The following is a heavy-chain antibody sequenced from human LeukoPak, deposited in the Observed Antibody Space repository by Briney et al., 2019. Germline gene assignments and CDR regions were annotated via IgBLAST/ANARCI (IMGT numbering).Heavy chain of an antibody. V-gene: IGHV3-23*01. J-gene: IGHJ6*03. CDR1: GFTFSSYA. CDR2: ISGSGGST. Sequence: GGSLRLSCAASGFTFSSYAMSWVRQAPGKGLEWVSAISGSGGSTYYADSVKGRFTISRDNSKNTLYLQINSLRAEDTAVYYCAKGRRGYSYGYPYYYYYYMDVWGKGTTVTVSS. CDR3: AKGRRGYSYGYPYYYYYYMDV. D-gene: IGHD5-18*01.